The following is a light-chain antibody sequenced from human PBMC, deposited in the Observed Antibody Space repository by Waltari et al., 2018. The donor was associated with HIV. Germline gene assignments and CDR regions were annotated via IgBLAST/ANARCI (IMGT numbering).Light chain of an antibody. CDR1: RTLLYNGDNKNY. CDR3: QQYYGTPLT. J-gene: IGKJ4*01. CDR2: WAS. V-gene: IGKV4-1*01. Sequence: DIVVTQSPDSLAVSLGAKATIKCRSSRTLLYNGDNKNYLSWYQKKPGQPPKLLISWASVRESGVPDRFTGGVSGTDFTLNINNLQAEDVAVYYCQQYYGTPLTFGGGTKIEIK.